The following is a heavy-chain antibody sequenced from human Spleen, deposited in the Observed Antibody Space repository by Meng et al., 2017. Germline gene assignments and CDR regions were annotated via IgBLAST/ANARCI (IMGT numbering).Heavy chain of an antibody. D-gene: IGHD5-18*01. V-gene: IGHV3-23*04. Sequence: VQLVESGGGLVKPGWSLRHSCAASGFTFANYAINWVRQAQGKGLEWVSAINNTGDTKLYADSVRGRFTISRDNSKNTLYLKMNSLRAEDTAVYYCARHNVDTDFDYWGQGTLVTVSS. J-gene: IGHJ4*02. CDR1: GFTFANYA. CDR2: INNTGDTK. CDR3: ARHNVDTDFDY.